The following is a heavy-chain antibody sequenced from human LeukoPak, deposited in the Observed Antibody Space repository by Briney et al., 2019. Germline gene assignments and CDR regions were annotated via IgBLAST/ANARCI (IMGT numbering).Heavy chain of an antibody. J-gene: IGHJ6*02. CDR1: GYTFTSYG. D-gene: IGHD3-22*01. CDR2: ISAYNGNT. V-gene: IGHV1-18*01. Sequence: GASVKVSCKASGYTFTSYGISWVRQAPGQGLEWMGWISAYNGNTNYAQKLQGRVTMTTDTSTSTAYMELRSLRSDDTAVYYCARDEWAGYYDSSGYADGMDVWGQGTLVTVSS. CDR3: ARDEWAGYYDSSGYADGMDV.